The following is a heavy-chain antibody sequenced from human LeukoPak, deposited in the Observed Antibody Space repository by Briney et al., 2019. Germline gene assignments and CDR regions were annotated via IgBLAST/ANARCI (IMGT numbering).Heavy chain of an antibody. D-gene: IGHD3-3*01. CDR1: GGSISSYY. J-gene: IGHJ6*03. Sequence: PSETLSLTCTVSGGSISSYYWSRIRQPPGKGLEWIGCIYYSGSTNYNPSLKSRVTISVDTSKNQFSLKLSSVTAADTAVYYCARVHYDFWSGYYVYYYYYYMDVWGKGTTVTVSS. V-gene: IGHV4-59*01. CDR2: IYYSGST. CDR3: ARVHYDFWSGYYVYYYYYYMDV.